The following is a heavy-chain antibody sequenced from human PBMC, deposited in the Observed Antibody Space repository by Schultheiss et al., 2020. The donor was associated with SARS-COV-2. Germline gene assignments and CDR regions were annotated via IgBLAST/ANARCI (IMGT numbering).Heavy chain of an antibody. CDR1: GFTFSSYW. CDR3: ARDGAAAGSIVYFQH. CDR2: INSDGSST. V-gene: IGHV3-74*01. D-gene: IGHD6-13*01. Sequence: GGSLRLSCAASGFTFSSYWMHWVRQAPGKGLVWVSRINSDGSSTSYADSVKGRFTISRDNSKNTLYLQMNSLRAEDTAVYYCARDGAAAGSIVYFQHWGQGTLVTVSS. J-gene: IGHJ1*01.